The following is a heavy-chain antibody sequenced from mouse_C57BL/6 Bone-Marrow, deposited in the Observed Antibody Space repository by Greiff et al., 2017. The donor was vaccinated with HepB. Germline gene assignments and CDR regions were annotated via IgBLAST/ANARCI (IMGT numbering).Heavy chain of an antibody. V-gene: IGHV5-4*01. CDR2: ISDGGSYT. Sequence: VQLKESGGGLVKPGGSLKLSCAASGFTFSSYAMSWVRQTPEKRLEWVATISDGGSYTYYPDNVKGRFTISRDNAKNNLYLQMSHLKSEDTAMYYCARDRSNAYWGQGTLVTVSA. CDR3: ARDRSNAY. J-gene: IGHJ3*01. D-gene: IGHD2-5*01. CDR1: GFTFSSYA.